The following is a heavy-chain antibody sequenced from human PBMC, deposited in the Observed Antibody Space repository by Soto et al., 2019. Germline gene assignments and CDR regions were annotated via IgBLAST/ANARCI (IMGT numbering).Heavy chain of an antibody. D-gene: IGHD6-6*01. CDR3: ATPAPSSSSQGDGYYYYGMDV. CDR1: GGSISSSSYY. Sequence: PSETLSLTCTVSGGSISSSSYYWGWIRQPPGKGLEWIGSIYYSGRTYYNPSLKSRVTISVDTSKNQFSLKLSSVTAADTAVYYCATPAPSSSSQGDGYYYYGMDVWGQGTTVTVAS. CDR2: IYYSGRT. V-gene: IGHV4-39*01. J-gene: IGHJ6*02.